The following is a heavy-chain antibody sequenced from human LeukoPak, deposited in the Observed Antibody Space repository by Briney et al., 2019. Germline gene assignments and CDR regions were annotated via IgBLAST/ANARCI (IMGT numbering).Heavy chain of an antibody. D-gene: IGHD5-12*01. CDR2: ISSSSSYI. Sequence: GGSLRLSCVASGFIFSTYSMHWVRKAPGKGLEWVSSISSSSSYIYYADSVKGRFTISRDNAKNSLYLQMNSLRAEDTAVYYCARVIYSGYDIDYWGQGTLVTVSS. V-gene: IGHV3-21*01. J-gene: IGHJ4*02. CDR3: ARVIYSGYDIDY. CDR1: GFIFSTYS.